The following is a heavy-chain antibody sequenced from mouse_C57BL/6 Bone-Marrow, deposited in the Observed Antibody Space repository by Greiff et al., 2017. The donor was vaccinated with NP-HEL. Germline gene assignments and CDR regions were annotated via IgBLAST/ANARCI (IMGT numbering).Heavy chain of an antibody. CDR1: GYTFTDYN. J-gene: IGHJ3*01. CDR3: ATGWFAY. D-gene: IGHD4-1*01. CDR2: INPNNGGT. V-gene: IGHV1-18*01. Sequence: VQLQQSGPELVKPGASVKIPCKASGYTFTDYNMDWVKQSHGKSLEWIGEINPNNGGTIYNQKFKGKATLTVDKSSSTAYMELRSLTSEDTAVYYCATGWFAYWGQGTLVTVSA.